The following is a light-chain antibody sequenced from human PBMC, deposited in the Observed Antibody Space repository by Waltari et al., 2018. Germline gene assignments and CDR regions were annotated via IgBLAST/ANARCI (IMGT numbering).Light chain of an antibody. CDR2: GAS. CDR3: QQYNNWPPLT. J-gene: IGKJ4*01. Sequence: EVVMTQSPITPSVTPGERATLSCRPSQSVSTNVDWYRQKPGQAPRLLIYGASTRATGIPARFSGGGSGTEFTLTISSLQSEDVAVYFCQQYNNWPPLTFGGGTTVEI. CDR1: QSVSTN. V-gene: IGKV3-15*01.